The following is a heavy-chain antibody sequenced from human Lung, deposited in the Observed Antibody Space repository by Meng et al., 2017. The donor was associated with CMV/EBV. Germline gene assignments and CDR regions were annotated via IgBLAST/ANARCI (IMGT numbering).Heavy chain of an antibody. Sequence: SLRLXFTVSPFTFHNYAMHWVRQAPGKGLEWVSGFSLDTDRIDYADSVKGRFTVSIDSAKGSLYLQMNSLRVEDTALYYCTKDLRPGGADVWGQGTTVTVSS. V-gene: IGHV3-9*01. CDR1: PFTFHNYA. CDR3: TKDLRPGGADV. CDR2: FSLDTDRI. D-gene: IGHD3-10*01. J-gene: IGHJ6*02.